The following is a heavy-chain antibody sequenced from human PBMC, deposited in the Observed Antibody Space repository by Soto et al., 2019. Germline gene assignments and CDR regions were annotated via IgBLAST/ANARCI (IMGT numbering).Heavy chain of an antibody. Sequence: QVQLVQSGAEVKKPGASVKVSCKASGYTFTNYGISWVRQAPGQGLEWMGWISAYNGNTNYAQKFQGRVTMTTDTSTRTAYRGLGGLRSEDRAVYYWGRGEGGGRFGGGRALDYWGQGTLVTVSS. V-gene: IGHV1-18*01. J-gene: IGHJ4*02. D-gene: IGHD3-16*01. CDR1: GYTFTNYG. CDR3: GRGEGGGRFGGGRALDY. CDR2: ISAYNGNT.